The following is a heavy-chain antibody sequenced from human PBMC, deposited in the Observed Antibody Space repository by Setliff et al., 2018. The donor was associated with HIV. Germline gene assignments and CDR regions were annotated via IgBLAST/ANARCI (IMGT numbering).Heavy chain of an antibody. J-gene: IGHJ4*02. D-gene: IGHD6-19*01. CDR2: SYNSGTT. V-gene: IGHV4-39*01. CDR3: IIAYSSGWLAPMGFDS. Sequence: KPSETLSLTCTVSGDSISSSSCYWAWIRQPPGQGLEWIGNSYNSGTTFYNPSLKSRVTISVDTSKNQFSLKLSSVTAADTAVYYCIIAYSSGWLAPMGFDSWGQETLVTVSS. CDR1: GDSISSSSCY.